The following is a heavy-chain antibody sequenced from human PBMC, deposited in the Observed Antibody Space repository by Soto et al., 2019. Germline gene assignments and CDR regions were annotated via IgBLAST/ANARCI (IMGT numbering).Heavy chain of an antibody. V-gene: IGHV1-3*01. D-gene: IGHD3-22*01. CDR1: GYTFTSYA. CDR3: ARDLYYYDSSGYYGWFDP. CDR2: INAGNGNT. Sequence: ASVKVSCKASGYTFTSYAMHWVRQAPGQRLEWMGWINAGNGNTKYSQKFQGRVTITRDTSASTAYMELSSLRSEDTAVYYCARDLYYYDSSGYYGWFDPWGQGTPVTVSS. J-gene: IGHJ5*02.